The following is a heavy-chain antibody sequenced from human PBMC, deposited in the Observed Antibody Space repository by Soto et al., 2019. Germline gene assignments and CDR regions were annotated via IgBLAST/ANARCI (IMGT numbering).Heavy chain of an antibody. Sequence: SVKVSCNASGFTFTSSSVQWVLQARGQRLEWIGWIVVGSGNTNYAQKFQERVTITRDTSKNHFSLRLSSVTASDTAVYYCARGHIVVVPTVGWFDPWGQGTLVTVSS. D-gene: IGHD2-2*01. CDR3: ARGHIVVVPTVGWFDP. J-gene: IGHJ5*02. CDR1: GFTFTSSS. V-gene: IGHV1-58*01. CDR2: IVVGSGNT.